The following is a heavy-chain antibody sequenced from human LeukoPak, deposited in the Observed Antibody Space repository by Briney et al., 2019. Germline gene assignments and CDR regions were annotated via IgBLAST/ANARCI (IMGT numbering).Heavy chain of an antibody. J-gene: IGHJ4*02. CDR2: INPSGGST. V-gene: IGHV1-46*03. CDR3: ASALRGALNY. Sequence: ASVKVSCKASGFTFTSYYMHWVRQAPGQGLEWMGIINPSGGSTSYAQKFQGRVTMTRDTSTSTVHMELSSLRSEDTAVYYCASALRGALNYWGQGTLVTVSS. D-gene: IGHD1-26*01. CDR1: GFTFTSYY.